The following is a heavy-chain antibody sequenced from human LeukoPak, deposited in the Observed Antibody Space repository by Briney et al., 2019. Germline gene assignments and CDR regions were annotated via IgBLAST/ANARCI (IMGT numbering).Heavy chain of an antibody. J-gene: IGHJ4*02. V-gene: IGHV3-23*01. Sequence: GGSLRLSCTASGFTFGDYAMSWFRQAPGKGLEWVAAITATSSSTHDADSVQGRFTISRDNSKNTLYLQMNSLRPEDTAIYYCAKLFESGTYTTFFPYWGQGTLVTVFS. CDR3: AKLFESGTYTTFFPY. D-gene: IGHD3-10*01. CDR2: ITATSSST. CDR1: GFTFGDYA.